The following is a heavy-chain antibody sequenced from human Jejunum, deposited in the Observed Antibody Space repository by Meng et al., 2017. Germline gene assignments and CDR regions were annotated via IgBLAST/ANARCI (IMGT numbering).Heavy chain of an antibody. J-gene: IGHJ6*02. CDR3: ARRKVSTYNYGMDI. V-gene: IGHV4-59*01. Sequence: SETLSLTCTVSGGTISEYHWSWLRQSPGKRLEWIGNVYYRGITNFNPSLQSRITTSVDTSKNQFSLKLTSVTAADTAVYYCARRKVSTYNYGMDIWGPGTTVTVSS. CDR2: VYYRGIT. CDR1: GGTISEYH. D-gene: IGHD2-8*01.